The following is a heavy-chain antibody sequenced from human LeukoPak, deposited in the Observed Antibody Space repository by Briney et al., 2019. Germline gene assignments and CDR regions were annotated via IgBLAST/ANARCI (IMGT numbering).Heavy chain of an antibody. Sequence: PAGSLRLSCAASGFTFSTYAISWVRQAPGKGLEWVSGVSPSGNTTYYPDSVKGRFAISRDNAKNTVYLQTNSVRADDTAVYYCARESRYRDYFDYWGQGTMVTVSS. J-gene: IGHJ4*02. CDR1: GFTFSTYA. CDR3: ARESRYRDYFDY. D-gene: IGHD1-14*01. V-gene: IGHV3-23*01. CDR2: VSPSGNTT.